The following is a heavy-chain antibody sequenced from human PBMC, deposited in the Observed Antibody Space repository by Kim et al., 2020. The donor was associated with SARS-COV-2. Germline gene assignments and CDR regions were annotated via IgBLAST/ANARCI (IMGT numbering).Heavy chain of an antibody. Sequence: GGSLRLSCAASGFTFNSYAMSWVRQAPGKGLEWVSAISGSGGSTYYADSVKGRFTISRDNSKNTLYLQMNSLRAEDTAVYYCAKDLYYDNSGPRFDYWGQGTLVTVSS. V-gene: IGHV3-23*01. D-gene: IGHD3-22*01. CDR3: AKDLYYDNSGPRFDY. CDR2: ISGSGGST. CDR1: GFTFNSYA. J-gene: IGHJ4*02.